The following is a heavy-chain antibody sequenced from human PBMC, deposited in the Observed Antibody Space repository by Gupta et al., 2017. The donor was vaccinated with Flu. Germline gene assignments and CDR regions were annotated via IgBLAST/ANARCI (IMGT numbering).Heavy chain of an antibody. Sequence: QVQLQESGPGLVKPSETLSLTCTVSGGSTTSYYWSWIRQPPGKGLEWIGYIYYSGSTGYNPSLKSRVSMSVDTSRKQFSLKLSSVTAADTAVYYCAKTGPYGSLDGMDVWGQGTTVTVSS. CDR2: IYYSGST. J-gene: IGHJ6*02. D-gene: IGHD3-10*01. CDR1: GGSTTSYY. CDR3: AKTGPYGSLDGMDV. V-gene: IGHV4-59*08.